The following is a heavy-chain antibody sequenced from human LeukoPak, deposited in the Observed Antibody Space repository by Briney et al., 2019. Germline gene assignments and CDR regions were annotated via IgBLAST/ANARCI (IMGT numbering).Heavy chain of an antibody. CDR2: IKRDGSEK. D-gene: IGHD4/OR15-4a*01. CDR1: GFTFNTYW. Sequence: GGSLRLSCAASGFTFNTYWMAWVRQAPGKGLEWVASIKRDGSEKKYADSVKGRFTISRDNSKNTLYLQMNSLRAEDTAVYYCARVLSSVGPWGQGTLVTVSS. CDR3: ARVLSSVGP. J-gene: IGHJ5*02. V-gene: IGHV3-7*01.